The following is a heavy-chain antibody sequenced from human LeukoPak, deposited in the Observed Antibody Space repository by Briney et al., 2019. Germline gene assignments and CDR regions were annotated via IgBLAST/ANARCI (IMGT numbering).Heavy chain of an antibody. CDR3: ARPGIAAAETGFDY. Sequence: SETLSLTCAVYGGSFSGYYWSWLRQPPGKGLEWIGEINHSGSTNYNPSLKSRVTISVDTSKNQFSLELSSVTAADTAVYYCARPGIAAAETGFDYWGQGTLVTVSS. D-gene: IGHD6-13*01. CDR1: GGSFSGYY. V-gene: IGHV4-34*01. CDR2: INHSGST. J-gene: IGHJ4*02.